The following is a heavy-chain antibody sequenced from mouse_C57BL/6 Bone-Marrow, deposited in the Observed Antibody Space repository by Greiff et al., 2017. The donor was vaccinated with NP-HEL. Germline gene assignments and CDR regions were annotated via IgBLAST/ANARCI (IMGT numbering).Heavy chain of an antibody. CDR1: GYAFSSSW. CDR2: IYPGDGDT. CDR3: ARYDSNYEGFAY. V-gene: IGHV1-82*01. D-gene: IGHD2-5*01. J-gene: IGHJ3*01. Sequence: VKLQESGPELVKPGASVKISCKASGYAFSSSWMNWVKQRPGKGLEWIGRIYPGDGDTNYNGKFKGKATLTADKSSSTAYMQLSSLTSEDSAVYFCARYDSNYEGFAYWGQGTLVTVSA.